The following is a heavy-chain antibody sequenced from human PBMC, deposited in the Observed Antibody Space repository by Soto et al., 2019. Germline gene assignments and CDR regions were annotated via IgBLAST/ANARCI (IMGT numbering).Heavy chain of an antibody. Sequence: GSLRLSCAASGFTFSSYAMSWFRQAPGKGLEWVSAISGSGGSTYYSDSVKGRFTISRDNSKNTLYLQMNSLRAEDTAVYYCARLYYDFWSGYPTDYFDYRGQGTLVTVSS. CDR1: GFTFSSYA. V-gene: IGHV3-23*01. CDR2: ISGSGGST. CDR3: ARLYYDFWSGYPTDYFDY. J-gene: IGHJ4*02. D-gene: IGHD3-3*01.